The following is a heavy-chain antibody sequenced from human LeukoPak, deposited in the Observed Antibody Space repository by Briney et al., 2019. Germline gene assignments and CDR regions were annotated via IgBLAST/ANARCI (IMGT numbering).Heavy chain of an antibody. CDR1: GFTFSSYG. J-gene: IGHJ4*02. CDR3: ARNYYYDSTRLYYFDY. D-gene: IGHD3-22*01. V-gene: IGHV3-33*01. CDR2: IWYDESNK. Sequence: QPGRSLRLSCAASGFTFSSYGMHWVRQAPGKGLEWVAVIWYDESNKYYADSVKGRFTISRDNSKNTLYLQMNSLRAEDTSVYYCARNYYYDSTRLYYFDYWGQGTLVTVSS.